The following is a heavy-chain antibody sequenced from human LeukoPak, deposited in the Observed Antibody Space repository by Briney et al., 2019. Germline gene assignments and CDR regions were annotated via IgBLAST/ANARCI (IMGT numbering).Heavy chain of an antibody. D-gene: IGHD3-10*01. Sequence: GGSLRLSCAASGFTFSSYAMSWVRQAPGKGLEWVSAISGSGGSTYYADSVKGRFTISGDNSKNTLYLQMNSLRAEDTAVYYCAKESTLVYYYGSGSYFDYWGQGTLVTVSS. J-gene: IGHJ4*02. CDR1: GFTFSSYA. V-gene: IGHV3-23*01. CDR3: AKESTLVYYYGSGSYFDY. CDR2: ISGSGGST.